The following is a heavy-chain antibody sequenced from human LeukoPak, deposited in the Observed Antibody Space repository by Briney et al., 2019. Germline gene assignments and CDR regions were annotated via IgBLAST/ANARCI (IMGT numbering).Heavy chain of an antibody. CDR2: IYYSGST. J-gene: IGHJ3*02. D-gene: IGHD5-24*01. Sequence: SETLSLTCTVSGGSISSDYWSWIRQPPGKGLEWIGYIYYSGSTYYNPSLKSRVTISVDTSKNQFSLKLSSVTAADTAVYYCARDQNPTGLDAFDIWGQGTMVTVSS. CDR3: ARDQNPTGLDAFDI. CDR1: GGSISSDY. V-gene: IGHV4-59*06.